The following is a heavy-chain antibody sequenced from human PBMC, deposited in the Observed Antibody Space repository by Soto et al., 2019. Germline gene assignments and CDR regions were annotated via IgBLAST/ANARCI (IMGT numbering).Heavy chain of an antibody. V-gene: IGHV3-7*04. Sequence: GGSLRLSCEAAGFTFSNYWMSWVRQAPGKGLEWVANIKQDGRAAWYVDSVKGRFTISRDNARKSLYLQMNSPRLEDAAVYYCARGDYHDTSGHFSDAFDVWGPGTMVTVSS. J-gene: IGHJ3*01. CDR3: ARGDYHDTSGHFSDAFDV. D-gene: IGHD3-22*01. CDR1: GFTFSNYW. CDR2: IKQDGRAA.